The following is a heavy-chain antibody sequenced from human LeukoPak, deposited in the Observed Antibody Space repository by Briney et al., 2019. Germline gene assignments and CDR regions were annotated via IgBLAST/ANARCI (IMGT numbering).Heavy chain of an antibody. CDR2: TSFDGSKA. D-gene: IGHD3-9*01. Sequence: QPGKSLRLSCAASGFTFNSYAMHWVRQAPGKGLEWVAVTSFDGSKAYYADSVKGRFTISRDNSKNTLYLQMNSLRAEDTAVYYCAKASNYDILTGYYKSPDDAFDIWGQGTMVAVSS. CDR3: AKASNYDILTGYYKSPDDAFDI. CDR1: GFTFNSYA. V-gene: IGHV3-30-3*01. J-gene: IGHJ3*02.